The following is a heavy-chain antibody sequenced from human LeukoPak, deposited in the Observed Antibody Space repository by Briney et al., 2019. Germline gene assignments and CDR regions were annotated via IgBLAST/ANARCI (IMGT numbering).Heavy chain of an antibody. D-gene: IGHD2-2*01. V-gene: IGHV1-2*06. CDR1: GYTFTGYH. CDR3: ARDYCSSTSCPFDY. J-gene: IGHJ4*02. Sequence: GASVKVSCKASGYTFTGYHMHWVRQAPGQGLEWMGRINPNSGDTNYAQKFQGRVAMTRDTSISTAFMELTRLRSDDTAVYYCARDYCSSTSCPFDYWGQETLVTVSS. CDR2: INPNSGDT.